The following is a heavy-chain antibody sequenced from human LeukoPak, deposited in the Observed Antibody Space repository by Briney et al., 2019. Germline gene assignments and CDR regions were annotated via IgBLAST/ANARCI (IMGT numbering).Heavy chain of an antibody. Sequence: GGSLRLSCAASGFTFSSYSMNWVRQAPGKGPEWVSYISSSSSTIYYADSVKGRFTISRDNAKNSLYLQMNSLRAEDTAVYYCARTSYYDSSGYMDVWGKGTTVTVSS. CDR3: ARTSYYDSSGYMDV. D-gene: IGHD3-22*01. J-gene: IGHJ6*04. CDR1: GFTFSSYS. CDR2: ISSSSSTI. V-gene: IGHV3-48*04.